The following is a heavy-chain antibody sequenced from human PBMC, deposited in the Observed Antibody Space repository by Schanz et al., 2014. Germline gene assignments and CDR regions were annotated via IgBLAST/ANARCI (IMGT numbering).Heavy chain of an antibody. D-gene: IGHD4-17*01. Sequence: QVQLVQSGADVKKPGSSVRVSCKASGGTFSRLTFSWVRQAPGQGLEWMGRVIPILVVTHYAQKFQGRVTITADKSTTTAYMELNSMNSDNTAVYYCTALDYADSVSWGQGTLVTVSS. V-gene: IGHV1-69*02. CDR1: GGTFSRLT. J-gene: IGHJ5*02. CDR2: VIPILVVT. CDR3: TALDYADSVS.